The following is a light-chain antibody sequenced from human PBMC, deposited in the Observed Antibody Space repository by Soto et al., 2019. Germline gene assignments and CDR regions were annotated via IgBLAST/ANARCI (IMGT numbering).Light chain of an antibody. CDR1: QSISRY. CDR2: DAS. CDR3: QQRSNWPST. Sequence: EIVLTQSPATLSLSPGDRATLSCRASQSISRYLAWYQQKPGQAPRLLIYDASKRAAGIPARYSASGSGTDFTLTITILEPEEFAVYYCQQRSNWPSTFGGGTKVEIK. J-gene: IGKJ4*01. V-gene: IGKV3-11*01.